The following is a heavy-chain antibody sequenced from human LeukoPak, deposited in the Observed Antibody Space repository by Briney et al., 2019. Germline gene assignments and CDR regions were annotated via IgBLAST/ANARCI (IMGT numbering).Heavy chain of an antibody. CDR1: GFTFSSYG. V-gene: IGHV3-30*02. CDR2: IRYDGGNK. Sequence: GGSLRLSCAASGFTFSSYGMHWVRQAPGKGLEWVAFIRYDGGNKYYADSVKGRFAISRDNSKNTLYLQMNSLRAEDTAVYYCAKDLLWWEPDYWGQGTLVTVSS. CDR3: AKDLLWWEPDY. J-gene: IGHJ4*02. D-gene: IGHD1-26*01.